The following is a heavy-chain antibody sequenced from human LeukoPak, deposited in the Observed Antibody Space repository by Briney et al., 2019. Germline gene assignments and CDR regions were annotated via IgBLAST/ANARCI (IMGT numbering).Heavy chain of an antibody. Sequence: GGSLRLSCAASGFTVSSNYMSWVRQAPGKGLEWVSVIYSGGSTYYADSVKGRFTIFRDNSKNTLYLQTNSLRAEDTAVYYCARNREEDYYYDSSGYYYDYWGQGTLVTVSS. J-gene: IGHJ4*02. CDR1: GFTVSSNY. D-gene: IGHD3-22*01. V-gene: IGHV3-66*01. CDR3: ARNREEDYYYDSSGYYYDY. CDR2: IYSGGST.